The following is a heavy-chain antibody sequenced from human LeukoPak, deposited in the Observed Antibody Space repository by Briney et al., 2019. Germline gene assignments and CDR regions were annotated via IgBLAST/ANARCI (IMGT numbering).Heavy chain of an antibody. CDR2: ISGGGDDT. CDR3: AKDSRESSGHFPYYYYYHYGLDV. Sequence: GGSLRLSCAVSGFIFSSSAMSWVRQAPGKGLEWVSAISGGGDDTSYADSARGRFTVSRDNSKNTLYLQMNSLRAEDTAVYYCAKDSRESSGHFPYYYYYHYGLDVWGQGTTVTVSS. J-gene: IGHJ6*02. CDR1: GFIFSSSA. D-gene: IGHD3-22*01. V-gene: IGHV3-23*01.